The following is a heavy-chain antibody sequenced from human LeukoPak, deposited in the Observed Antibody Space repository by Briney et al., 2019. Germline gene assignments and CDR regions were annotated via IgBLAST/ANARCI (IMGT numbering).Heavy chain of an antibody. CDR3: ARGQWEIRFDP. CDR2: INHSGST. Sequence: SETLSLTCAVYGGSFSGYYWSWIRQPPGKGLEWIGEINHSGSTNYNPSLKSRVTISVDTSKNQFSLKLNSVTAADAAVYYCARGQWEIRFDPWGQGTLVTVSS. V-gene: IGHV4-34*01. CDR1: GGSFSGYY. J-gene: IGHJ5*02. D-gene: IGHD1-26*01.